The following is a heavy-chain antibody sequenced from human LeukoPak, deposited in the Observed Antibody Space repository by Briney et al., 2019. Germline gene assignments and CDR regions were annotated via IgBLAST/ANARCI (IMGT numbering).Heavy chain of an antibody. CDR1: GFTFSSYA. D-gene: IGHD3-10*01. Sequence: GGSLRLSCAASGFTFSSYAMTWLRQAPGKGLEWVSSISGSGGTTNYADSVKGRFTVSRDNSKNTLYLQMNSLRAEDTAVYYCASAGSGSAPLSYWGQGTLVTVSS. CDR3: ASAGSGSAPLSY. V-gene: IGHV3-23*01. CDR2: ISGSGGTT. J-gene: IGHJ4*02.